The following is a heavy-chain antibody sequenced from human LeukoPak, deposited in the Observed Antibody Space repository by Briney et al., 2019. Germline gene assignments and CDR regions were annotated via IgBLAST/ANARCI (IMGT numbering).Heavy chain of an antibody. Sequence: SETLSLTRAVYGGSFSGHYWSWIRQPPGKGLEWIGEINHSGSTNYNPSLKSRVTISVDTSKNQFSLKLSSVTAADTAVYYCARGARIVGAFDIWGQGTMVTVSS. CDR3: ARGARIVGAFDI. D-gene: IGHD2-15*01. CDR1: GGSFSGHY. CDR2: INHSGST. V-gene: IGHV4-34*01. J-gene: IGHJ3*02.